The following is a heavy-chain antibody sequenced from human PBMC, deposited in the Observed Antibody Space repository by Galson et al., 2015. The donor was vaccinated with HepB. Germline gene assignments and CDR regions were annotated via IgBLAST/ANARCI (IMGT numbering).Heavy chain of an antibody. V-gene: IGHV3-33*01. CDR3: ARTDNWNDY. Sequence: SLRLSCAASGFTFSSYGMRWVRQAPGKGLEWVAVIWYDGSNKYYADSVKGRFTISRDNSKNTLYLQMNSLRAEDTAVYYCARTDNWNDYWGQGALLTVSS. CDR2: IWYDGSNK. J-gene: IGHJ4*02. D-gene: IGHD1-20*01. CDR1: GFTFSSYG.